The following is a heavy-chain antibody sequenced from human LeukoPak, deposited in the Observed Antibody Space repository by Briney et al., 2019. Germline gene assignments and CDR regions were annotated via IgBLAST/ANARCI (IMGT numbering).Heavy chain of an antibody. D-gene: IGHD1-26*01. V-gene: IGHV1-2*02. Sequence: GASVKVSCKASGYTFTSYYMHWVRQAPGQGLEWMGWINPNSGGTNYAQKFQGRVTMTRDTSISTAYMELSRLRSDDTAVYYCARVRGSSYFGLPYWGQGTLVTVSS. J-gene: IGHJ4*02. CDR2: INPNSGGT. CDR1: GYTFTSYY. CDR3: ARVRGSSYFGLPY.